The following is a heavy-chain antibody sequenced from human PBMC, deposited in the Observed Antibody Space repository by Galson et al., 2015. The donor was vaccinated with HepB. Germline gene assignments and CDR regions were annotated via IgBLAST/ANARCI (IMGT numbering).Heavy chain of an antibody. Sequence: SLRLSCAASGFTFSDYYMEWVRQAPGKGLEWVGRVRHKARRYTTDYVTSVEGRFTISRDDSKNSLYLQMDSLKTGDTAVYYCSRTLPGIDLDYWGQGTLVTVSS. CDR2: VRHKARRYTT. J-gene: IGHJ4*02. CDR3: SRTLPGIDLDY. CDR1: GFTFSDYY. D-gene: IGHD3-3*02. V-gene: IGHV3-72*01.